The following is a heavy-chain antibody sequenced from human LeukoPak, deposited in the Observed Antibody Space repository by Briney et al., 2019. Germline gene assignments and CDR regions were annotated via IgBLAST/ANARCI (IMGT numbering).Heavy chain of an antibody. CDR2: IYYSGST. J-gene: IGHJ4*02. D-gene: IGHD2-8*01. Sequence: SETLSLTCTVSGGSISSYYWGWIRQPPGKGLEWIGYIYYSGSTNYNPSLKSRVTISVDTSKNQFSLKLSSVTAADTAVYYCARALYFRYYFDYWGQGTLVTVSS. CDR3: ARALYFRYYFDY. CDR1: GGSISSYY. V-gene: IGHV4-59*01.